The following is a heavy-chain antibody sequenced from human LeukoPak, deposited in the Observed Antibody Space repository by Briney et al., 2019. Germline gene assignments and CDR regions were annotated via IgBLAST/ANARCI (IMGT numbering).Heavy chain of an antibody. CDR1: VYSFTVYY. Sequence: ASVKVSCKASVYSFTVYYFHWVRQAPGQGLEGMGWINPNSGDTNYAQKFQGRVTMTRDTSISTAYMELSRLGADDTAVYYCARDRPLFSSGDYYGMDVWGQGTTVTVSS. CDR2: INPNSGDT. V-gene: IGHV1-2*02. J-gene: IGHJ6*02. CDR3: ARDRPLFSSGDYYGMDV. D-gene: IGHD6-19*01.